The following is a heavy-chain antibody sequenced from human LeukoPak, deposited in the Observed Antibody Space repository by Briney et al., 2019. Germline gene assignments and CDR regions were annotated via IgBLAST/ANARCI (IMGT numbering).Heavy chain of an antibody. J-gene: IGHJ2*01. CDR3: AGGITIFGVVISHWYFDL. Sequence: SETLSLTCAVSGYSISSGYYWGWIRQPPGQGLEWIGSIYHSGSTYYNPSLKSRVNISVDTSENQFSLKLSSVTAADTAVYYCAGGITIFGVVISHWYFDLWGRGTLVTVSS. V-gene: IGHV4-38-2*01. CDR2: IYHSGST. D-gene: IGHD3-3*01. CDR1: GYSISSGYY.